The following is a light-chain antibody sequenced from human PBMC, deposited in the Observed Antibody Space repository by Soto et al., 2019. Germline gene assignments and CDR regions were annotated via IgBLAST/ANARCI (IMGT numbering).Light chain of an antibody. CDR2: ETT. CDR3: CSYGGSRTSV. CDR1: SSDVGGYNL. J-gene: IGLJ2*01. V-gene: IGLV2-23*01. Sequence: QSALTQPASVSGSPGQSITISCTGTSSDVGGYNLVSWYQQHPGKAPKLMIYETTKRPSGVSNRFSGSKSGNTASLTISGLQAEDEADYYCCSYGGSRTSVFGGGTKLTVL.